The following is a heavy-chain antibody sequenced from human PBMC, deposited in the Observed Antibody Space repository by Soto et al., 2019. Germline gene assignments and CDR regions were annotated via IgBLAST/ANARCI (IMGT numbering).Heavy chain of an antibody. D-gene: IGHD2-2*01. Sequence: QVQLVESGGGVVQPGRSLRLSCAASGFTFSSYAMHWVRQAPGKGLEWVAVISYDGSNKYYADSVKGRFTISRDNSKNTLYLQMNRLRAEDTAVYYCARDGDEGWYCISTSCPSRGMDVWGQGTTVTVSS. CDR1: GFTFSSYA. V-gene: IGHV3-30-3*01. CDR3: ARDGDEGWYCISTSCPSRGMDV. J-gene: IGHJ6*02. CDR2: ISYDGSNK.